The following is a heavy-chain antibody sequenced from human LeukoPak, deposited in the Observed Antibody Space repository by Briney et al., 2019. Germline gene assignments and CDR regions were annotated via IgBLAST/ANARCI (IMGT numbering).Heavy chain of an antibody. CDR2: IKQDGSEK. CDR1: GFTFSSYW. CDR3: ASYNWNWVLDAFDI. Sequence: GGSLRLSCAASGFTFSSYWMSWVRQAPGKGLEWVANIKQDGSEKYYVDSVKGRFTISRDNAKNSLYLQMNSLRAEDTAVYYCASYNWNWVLDAFDIWGQGAMVTVSS. J-gene: IGHJ3*02. D-gene: IGHD1-7*01. V-gene: IGHV3-7*01.